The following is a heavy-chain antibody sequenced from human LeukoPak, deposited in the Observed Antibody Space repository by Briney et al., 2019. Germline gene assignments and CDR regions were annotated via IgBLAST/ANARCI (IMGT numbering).Heavy chain of an antibody. CDR3: VSQSYGTNVVY. CDR1: GVSISAYY. D-gene: IGHD2-15*01. J-gene: IGHJ4*02. V-gene: IGHV4-59*01. CDR2: ILHSGGT. Sequence: PSETLSLTCTVSGVSISAYYWSWVRQPPGKGLEWIARILHSGGTTYNPSLWSRATISIDTSNHQFSLDLRSVTAADTAVYYCVSQSYGTNVVYWGQGTLVTVSS.